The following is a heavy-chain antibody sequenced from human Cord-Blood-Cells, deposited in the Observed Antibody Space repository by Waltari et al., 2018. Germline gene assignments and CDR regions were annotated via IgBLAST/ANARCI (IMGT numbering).Heavy chain of an antibody. CDR2: ISYDGSNK. J-gene: IGHJ4*02. V-gene: IGHV3-30*18. CDR3: AKTRTTSLFFDY. Sequence: QVQLVESGGGVVQPGRSLRLSCAASGFTFSSYGMPWVRQAPGKGLGWVAVISYDGSNKYYADSVKGRFTISRDNSKNTLYLQMNSLRAEDTAVYYCAKTRTTSLFFDYWGQGTLVTVSS. CDR1: GFTFSSYG.